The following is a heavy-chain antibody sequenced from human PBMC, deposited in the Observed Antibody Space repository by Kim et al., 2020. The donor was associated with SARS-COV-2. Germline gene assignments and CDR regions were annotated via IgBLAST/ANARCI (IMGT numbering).Heavy chain of an antibody. Sequence: SETLSLTCTVSGGSISSYYWSWIRQPPGKGLEWIGYIYYSGSTNYNPSLKSRVPISVDTSKNQFSLKLSSVIAADTAVYYCARDHREWLQYTANWYFDLWGRGTLVTVSS. CDR3: ARDHREWLQYTANWYFDL. CDR2: IYYSGST. J-gene: IGHJ2*01. D-gene: IGHD3-3*01. V-gene: IGHV4-59*01. CDR1: GGSISSYY.